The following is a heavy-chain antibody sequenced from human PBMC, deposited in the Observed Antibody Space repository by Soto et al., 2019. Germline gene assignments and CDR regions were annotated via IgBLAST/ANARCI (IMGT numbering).Heavy chain of an antibody. J-gene: IGHJ4*02. CDR2: ISGSDGKT. D-gene: IGHD3-3*01. CDR1: GFSFGSYA. V-gene: IGHV3-23*01. Sequence: VGSLRLSCVASGFSFGSYALTWVRQAPGKGLEGVSTISGSDGKTFYADAVKGRFSISRDISQSTLYLQMNSLRADDTAIYYCARWSYLDYWGQGTRVTVSS. CDR3: ARWSYLDY.